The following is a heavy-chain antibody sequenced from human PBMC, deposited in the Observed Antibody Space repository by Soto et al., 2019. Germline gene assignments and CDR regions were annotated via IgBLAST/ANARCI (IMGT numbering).Heavy chain of an antibody. CDR3: ARGASLVRGGAYYYYGMDV. J-gene: IGHJ6*02. CDR2: INPNSGGT. Sequence: GASVKVSCEASGYTFTGYYMHWVRQAPGQGLEWMGWINPNSGGTNYAQKFQGWVTMTRDTSISTAYMEPSRLRSDDTAVYYCARGASLVRGGAYYYYGMDVWGQGTTVTVSS. CDR1: GYTFTGYY. D-gene: IGHD2-15*01. V-gene: IGHV1-2*04.